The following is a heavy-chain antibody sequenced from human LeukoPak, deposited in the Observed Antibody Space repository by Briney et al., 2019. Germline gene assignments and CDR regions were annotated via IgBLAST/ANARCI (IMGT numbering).Heavy chain of an antibody. CDR1: GFTFSDFW. D-gene: IGHD5-12*01. V-gene: IGHV3-74*01. J-gene: IGHJ6*02. CDR3: ARPRVPTITSAYYYYAMDV. Sequence: GGSLRLSCAASGFTFSDFWMYWVRQAPGKGLVWVSRINSDGSGRDYADSVKGRFTISRDNAKNTLFLQMNSLRAEDTAVYYCARPRVPTITSAYYYYAMDVWGQGTTVTVSS. CDR2: INSDGSGR.